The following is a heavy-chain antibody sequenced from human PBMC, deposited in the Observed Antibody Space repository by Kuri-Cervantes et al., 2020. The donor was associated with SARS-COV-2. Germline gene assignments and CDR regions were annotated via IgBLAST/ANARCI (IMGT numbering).Heavy chain of an antibody. V-gene: IGHV4-4*07. CDR3: ARTASTVTTNPYRYYFDY. Sequence: ESLKISCTVSGGSISSYYWSWIRQPAGKGLEWIGRIYTSGSTNYNPSLKSRVTISVDTSKNQFSLKLSSVTAADTAVYYCARTASTVTTNPYRYYFDYWGQGTLVTVSS. D-gene: IGHD4-11*01. J-gene: IGHJ4*02. CDR2: IYTSGST. CDR1: GGSISSYY.